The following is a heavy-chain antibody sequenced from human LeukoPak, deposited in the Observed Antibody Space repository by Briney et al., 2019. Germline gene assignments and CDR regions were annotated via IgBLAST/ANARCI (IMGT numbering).Heavy chain of an antibody. D-gene: IGHD2-15*01. CDR2: ISGSGGST. Sequence: PGGSLRLSCAASGFTFSSYGMSWVRQAPGKGLEWVSAISGSGGSTYYADSVKGRFTISRDNSKNTLYLQMNSLRAEDTAVYYCARGPSRGGSWRTYYYMDVWGKGTTVTISS. V-gene: IGHV3-23*01. CDR3: ARGPSRGGSWRTYYYMDV. J-gene: IGHJ6*03. CDR1: GFTFSSYG.